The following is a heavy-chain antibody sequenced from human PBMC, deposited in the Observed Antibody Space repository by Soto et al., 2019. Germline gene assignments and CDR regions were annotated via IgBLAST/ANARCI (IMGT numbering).Heavy chain of an antibody. Sequence: QVQLVQSGAEVKKPGASVKVSCKASGYTVTGYYMHWVRQAPGQGLEWMGWINPTSGGTNYAQKFQGWVTMTRDTSISTAYMELSRMRYDDTAVYYCARAPIYDRSDYYWILDGMDVWGQGTTVTVSS. D-gene: IGHD3-22*01. V-gene: IGHV1-2*04. CDR3: ARAPIYDRSDYYWILDGMDV. CDR2: INPTSGGT. CDR1: GYTVTGYY. J-gene: IGHJ6*02.